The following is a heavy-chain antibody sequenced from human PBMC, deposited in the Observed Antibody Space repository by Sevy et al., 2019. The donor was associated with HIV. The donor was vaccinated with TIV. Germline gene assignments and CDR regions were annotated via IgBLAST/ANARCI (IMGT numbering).Heavy chain of an antibody. J-gene: IGHJ4*02. Sequence: GGSLRLSCEASGFTFTRYAFHWVRQAPGKGLEWVAVISKEGTNKYYIDSVKGRFTISRDNSRNTLFLQMERLRAEDTSMYFCARDPHAVPHWGSFDSWGQGILVTVSS. D-gene: IGHD3-16*01. V-gene: IGHV3-30-3*01. CDR2: ISKEGTNK. CDR3: ARDPHAVPHWGSFDS. CDR1: GFTFTRYA.